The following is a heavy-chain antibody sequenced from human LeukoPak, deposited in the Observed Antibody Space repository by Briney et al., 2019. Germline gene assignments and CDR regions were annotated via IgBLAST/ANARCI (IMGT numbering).Heavy chain of an antibody. CDR1: GYTFTNYG. J-gene: IGHJ5*02. D-gene: IGHD6-6*01. CDR2: IGVYSGNT. Sequence: ASVKVSCKASGYTFTNYGISWVRQAPGQGLEWMGRIGVYSGNTNYARKLQGRVTMTTDSSTSTAYMELRSLRSDDTAVYYCAREKAQLEYSSWGSISGWFDPWGQGTLVTVSS. CDR3: AREKAQLEYSSWGSISGWFDP. V-gene: IGHV1-18*01.